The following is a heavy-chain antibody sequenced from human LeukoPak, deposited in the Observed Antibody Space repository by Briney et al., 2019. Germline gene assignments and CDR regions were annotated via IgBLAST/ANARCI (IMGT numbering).Heavy chain of an antibody. CDR3: ARNVCGGDCYSYYDFYMDV. D-gene: IGHD2-21*02. Sequence: GGSLRLSCAASGFPFSSYWMSWVRQAPGKGLEWVANIKQDGSEKYYVDSVKGRFTISRDNAKNSLYLQMNSLRAEDTAVYYCARNVCGGDCYSYYDFYMDVWGKGTTVTVSS. V-gene: IGHV3-7*01. J-gene: IGHJ6*03. CDR2: IKQDGSEK. CDR1: GFPFSSYW.